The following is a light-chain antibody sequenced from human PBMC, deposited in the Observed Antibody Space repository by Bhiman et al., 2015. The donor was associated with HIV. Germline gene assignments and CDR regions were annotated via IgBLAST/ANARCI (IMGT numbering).Light chain of an antibody. V-gene: IGLV2-14*02. J-gene: IGLJ2*01. CDR1: RSDIGSYHL. CDR2: DVR. Sequence: QSALTQTASVSGSPGQSITISCTGTRSDIGSYHLVSWYQQYPGKAPKVMIYDVRNRPSGVSNRFSGSESGNTASLTISGLQAEDEAHYYCSSYTSTSRVVFGGGTKLTVL. CDR3: SSYTSTSRVV.